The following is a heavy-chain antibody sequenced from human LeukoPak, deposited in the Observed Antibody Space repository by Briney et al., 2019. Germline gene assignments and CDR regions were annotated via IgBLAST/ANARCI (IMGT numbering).Heavy chain of an antibody. CDR3: ARELLNYYDSSGLDY. V-gene: IGHV1-69*06. D-gene: IGHD3-22*01. CDR1: GGTFSSYA. CDR2: IIPIFGTA. Sequence: SVKVSCKASGGTFSSYAISWVRQAPGQGLEWMGRIIPIFGTANYAQKFQGRVTITADKSTSTAYMELSSLRSEDTAVCYCARELLNYYDSSGLDYWGQGTLVTVSS. J-gene: IGHJ4*02.